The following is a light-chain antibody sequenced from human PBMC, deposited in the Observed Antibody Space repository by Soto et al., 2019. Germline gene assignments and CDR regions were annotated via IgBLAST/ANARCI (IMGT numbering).Light chain of an antibody. CDR3: QQYDNDSWT. CDR2: KAS. J-gene: IGKJ1*01. V-gene: IGKV1-5*03. Sequence: DIQMTQSPSTLSASVGDRVIITCRASQSISSWLAWYQQKPGKAPNLLIYKASTLKSGVPSRFSGSGSGTEFTLTISSLQPDDLATYYCQQYDNDSWTFGHGPKVEIK. CDR1: QSISSW.